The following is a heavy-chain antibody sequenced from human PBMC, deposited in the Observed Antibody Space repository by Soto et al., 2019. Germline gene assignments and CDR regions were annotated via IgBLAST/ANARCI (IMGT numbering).Heavy chain of an antibody. V-gene: IGHV3-74*01. D-gene: IGHD1-26*01. CDR3: GRDSYSGTPGIYYGMDV. CDR1: GFTFSSYW. CDR2: INTDGSAT. J-gene: IGHJ6*02. Sequence: EVQLVESGGGLVQPGGSLRLSCAASGFTFSSYWMHWVRHAPGKGLVWVSRINTDGSATTNADSVKGRFTISRDNAKNTLYMQMNSLRGEDTAVYYCGRDSYSGTPGIYYGMDVWGQGTTVTVSS.